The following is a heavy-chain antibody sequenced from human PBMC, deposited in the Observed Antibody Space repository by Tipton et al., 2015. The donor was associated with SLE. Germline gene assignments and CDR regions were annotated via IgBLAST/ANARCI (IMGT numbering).Heavy chain of an antibody. D-gene: IGHD6-6*01. V-gene: IGHV4-38-2*02. CDR3: ARDRRPLDAFDI. CDR1: GYSISSGYY. CDR2: IYTSGST. Sequence: LRISCAVSGYSISSGYYWGWIRQPPGKGLEWIGYIYTSGSTNYNPSLKSRTTISVDTPKKQFSLKLNSVTAADTAVYYCARDRRPLDAFDIWGQGTMVTVSS. J-gene: IGHJ3*02.